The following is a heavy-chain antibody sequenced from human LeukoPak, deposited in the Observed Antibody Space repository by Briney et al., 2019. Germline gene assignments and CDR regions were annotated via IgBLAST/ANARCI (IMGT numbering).Heavy chain of an antibody. CDR1: GFTFSSYW. V-gene: IGHV3-23*01. J-gene: IGHJ4*02. CDR3: AKDDILAGYYYDY. D-gene: IGHD3-9*01. Sequence: GGSLRLSCAASGFTFSSYWMSWVRQAPGKGLEWVSAISGSGGSTYYADSVKGRFTISRDNSKNTLYLQMNSLRAEDTAVYYCAKDDILAGYYYDYWGQGTLVTVSS. CDR2: ISGSGGST.